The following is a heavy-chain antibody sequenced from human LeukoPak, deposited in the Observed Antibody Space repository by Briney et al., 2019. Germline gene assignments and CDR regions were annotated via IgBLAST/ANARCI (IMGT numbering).Heavy chain of an antibody. D-gene: IGHD1-26*01. CDR2: IYPGDSDA. Sequence: GESLKISCQGSGNSFTSYWIGWVRQMPGKGLKWMGIIYPGDSDARYSPSFQGQVTISADKSISTAYLQWSSLKASDTAMYYCARRRDLYSGSYYPFDYWGQGTLATVSS. J-gene: IGHJ4*02. CDR1: GNSFTSYW. V-gene: IGHV5-51*01. CDR3: ARRRDLYSGSYYPFDY.